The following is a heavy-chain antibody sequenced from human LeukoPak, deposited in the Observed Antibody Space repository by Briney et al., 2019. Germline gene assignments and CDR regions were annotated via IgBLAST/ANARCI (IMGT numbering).Heavy chain of an antibody. D-gene: IGHD3-9*01. CDR2: IIPIFGTA. CDR3: ARVTAGYYSVYQPNWYFDL. CDR1: GGTFSSYA. Sequence: GASVKVSCKASGGTFSSYAISWVRQAPGQGLEWMGGIIPIFGTANYAQKFQGRVTITADESTSTAYMELSSLRSEDTAVYYCARVTAGYYSVYQPNWYFDLWGRGTLVTVSS. V-gene: IGHV1-69*13. J-gene: IGHJ2*01.